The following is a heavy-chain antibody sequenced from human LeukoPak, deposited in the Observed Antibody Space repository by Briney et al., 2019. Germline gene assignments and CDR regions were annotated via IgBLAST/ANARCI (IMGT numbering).Heavy chain of an antibody. CDR3: AREKGVVPAAIEFDY. Sequence: SETLSLTCAVYGGSFSGYYWSWIRQPPGKGLEGIGEINHSGSTNYNPSLKSRVTISVDTSKHQFSLKLSSVTAADTAVYYCAREKGVVPAAIEFDYWGQGTLVTVSS. CDR2: INHSGST. CDR1: GGSFSGYY. D-gene: IGHD2-2*01. V-gene: IGHV4-34*01. J-gene: IGHJ4*02.